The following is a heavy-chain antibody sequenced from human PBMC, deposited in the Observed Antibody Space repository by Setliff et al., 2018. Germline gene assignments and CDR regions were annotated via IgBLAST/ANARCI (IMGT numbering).Heavy chain of an antibody. CDR1: GGSFSGYY. V-gene: IGHV4-34*01. CDR2: INHSGST. J-gene: IGHJ4*02. Sequence: SETLSLTCAVYGGSFSGYYWSWIRQPPGKGLEWIGEINHSGSTNYNPSLKSRVTISVDTSKNQFTLKLSSATAADTAVYYCARGRIQLWKYYFDYWGQGTLVTV. CDR3: ARGRIQLWKYYFDY. D-gene: IGHD5-18*01.